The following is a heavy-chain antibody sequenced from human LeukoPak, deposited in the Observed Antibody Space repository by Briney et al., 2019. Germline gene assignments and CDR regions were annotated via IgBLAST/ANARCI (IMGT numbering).Heavy chain of an antibody. V-gene: IGHV3-30*18. Sequence: PGGSLRLSCAAHRLTLSSYVMPSVPQAPGKGLERVAAISYEESNKYYANSVKGRYTLSRDNSKNTLYLQMNNLRAQDTAVYYYAKDRRSVNSYGSFDYWGQGTLVTVSS. J-gene: IGHJ4*02. CDR1: RLTLSSYV. CDR2: ISYEESNK. D-gene: IGHD5-18*01. CDR3: AKDRRSVNSYGSFDY.